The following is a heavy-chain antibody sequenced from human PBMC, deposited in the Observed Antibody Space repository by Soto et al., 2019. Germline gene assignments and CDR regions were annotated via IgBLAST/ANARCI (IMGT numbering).Heavy chain of an antibody. CDR2: IIPILGIA. J-gene: IGHJ4*02. D-gene: IGHD6-13*01. CDR1: GGTFSSYT. Sequence: QVQLVQSGAEVKKPGSSVKVSCKASGGTFSSYTISWVRQAPGQGLEWMGRIIPILGIANYAQKFQGRATITADKSTSTAYMELSSMISEDTAMSYCTSTPGDSSSRYGYWGQGTLVTVFS. V-gene: IGHV1-69*02. CDR3: TSTPGDSSSRYGY.